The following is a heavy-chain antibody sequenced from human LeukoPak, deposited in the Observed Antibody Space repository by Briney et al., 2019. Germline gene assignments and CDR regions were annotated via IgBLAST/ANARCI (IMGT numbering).Heavy chain of an antibody. CDR2: INHSGST. J-gene: IGHJ6*03. V-gene: IGHV4-34*01. D-gene: IGHD3-3*01. CDR3: ARGTYNYYDFWSGYAPYYYYYMDV. CDR1: GGSFSGYY. Sequence: SETLSLTCAVYGGSFSGYYWSWIRLPPGKGLEWIGEINHSGSTNYNPSLKSRLTISADTSNNQFSLKLTSLTAADTAVYYCARGTYNYYDFWSGYAPYYYYYMDVWGTGTTVTVSS.